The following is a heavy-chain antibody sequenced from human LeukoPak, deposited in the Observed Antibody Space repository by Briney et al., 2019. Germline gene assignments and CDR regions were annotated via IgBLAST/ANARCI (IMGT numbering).Heavy chain of an antibody. CDR1: GYTFTNFD. V-gene: IGHV1-18*01. J-gene: IGHJ4*02. CDR3: ARDDYGGFDY. D-gene: IGHD4-23*01. Sequence: GTSVRVSCKASGYTFTNFDINWVRQTAGRGLEWMGWISAYNGNTNYAQKLQGRVTMTTDTSTSTAYMELRSLRSEDTAVYYCARDDYGGFDYWGQGTLVTVSS. CDR2: ISAYNGNT.